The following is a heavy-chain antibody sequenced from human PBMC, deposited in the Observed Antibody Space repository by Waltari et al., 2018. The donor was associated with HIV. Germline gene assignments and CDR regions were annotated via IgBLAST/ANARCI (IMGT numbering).Heavy chain of an antibody. D-gene: IGHD6-25*01. Sequence: QVQLVPSGSELKKPGASVKVSCQASGYSFANYGNNWVRQAPGQGLEWMGWTNTKTGNPTYAQGFTGRFVFSLDTSVTTAYLQIRTLKAEDTALYYCARDRDVITVIAAPDLWGQGTMVTVSS. J-gene: IGHJ3*01. CDR2: TNTKTGNP. CDR1: GYSFANYG. V-gene: IGHV7-4-1*02. CDR3: ARDRDVITVIAAPDL.